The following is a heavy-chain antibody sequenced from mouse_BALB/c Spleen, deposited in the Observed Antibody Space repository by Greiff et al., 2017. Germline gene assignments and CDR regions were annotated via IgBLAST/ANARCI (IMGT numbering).Heavy chain of an antibody. CDR1: GFTFSDYY. CDR3: ARGGYYYGSSYFDY. D-gene: IGHD1-1*01. Sequence: EVQLVESGGGLVKPGGSLKLSCAASGFTFSDYYMYWVRQTPEKRLEWVATISDGGSYTYYPDSVKGRFTISRDNAKNNLYLQMSSLKSEDTAMYYCARGGYYYGSSYFDYWGQGTTLTVSS. J-gene: IGHJ2*01. CDR2: ISDGGSYT. V-gene: IGHV5-4*02.